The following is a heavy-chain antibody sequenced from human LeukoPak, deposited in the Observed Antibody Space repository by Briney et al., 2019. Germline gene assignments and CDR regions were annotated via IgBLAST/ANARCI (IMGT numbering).Heavy chain of an antibody. CDR3: VRDLGYWIIGSPFFDS. J-gene: IGHJ4*02. D-gene: IGHD2-15*01. V-gene: IGHV3-74*01. Sequence: GGSLRLSCAASGFTFSPYWMHWVRQVPGRGLMWVSRINPDGTTTNYADSVKGRFTISRDNAKNTLFLQMNSLRAEDTALYYCVRDLGYWIIGSPFFDSWGPGTLVTVSS. CDR1: GFTFSPYW. CDR2: INPDGTTT.